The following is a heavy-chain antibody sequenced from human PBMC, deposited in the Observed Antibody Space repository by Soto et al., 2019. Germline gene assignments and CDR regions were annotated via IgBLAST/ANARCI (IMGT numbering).Heavy chain of an antibody. J-gene: IGHJ3*01. Sequence: PGGSLRLSCAASGFTVSGNYMSWVRQAPGKGLEWVSVIYTGGYTFYADSVKGRFTISRDNSKNTLYLQMNSLRAEDTAVYYCASDPRWSSSSGDAFDLWGQGTRVTVSS. D-gene: IGHD6-13*01. CDR2: IYTGGYT. CDR1: GFTVSGNY. CDR3: ASDPRWSSSSGDAFDL. V-gene: IGHV3-53*01.